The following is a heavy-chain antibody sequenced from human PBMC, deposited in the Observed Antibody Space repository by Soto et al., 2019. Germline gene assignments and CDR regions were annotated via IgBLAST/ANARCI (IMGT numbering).Heavy chain of an antibody. CDR1: GASMSTYY. CDR2: IYSSGST. J-gene: IGHJ4*02. V-gene: IGHV4-4*08. D-gene: IGHD2-8*02. Sequence: SETLSLTCTASGASMSTYYWNWIRQPPGKGLESIGYIYSSGSTNYNPSLKSRVAISIDTSKNQFSLKLSSVTAADTAVYYCARDKITGLFDYWGQGTLVTVSS. CDR3: ARDKITGLFDY.